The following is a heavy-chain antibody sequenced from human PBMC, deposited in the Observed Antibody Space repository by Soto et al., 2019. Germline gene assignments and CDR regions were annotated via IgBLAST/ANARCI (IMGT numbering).Heavy chain of an antibody. D-gene: IGHD2-2*01. J-gene: IGHJ4*02. CDR1: GFTFDDYA. CDR3: AKDPYCSSTSCSSLDSDH. CDR2: ISWNSGSI. V-gene: IGHV3-9*03. Sequence: SLRLSCAASGFTFDDYAMHWVRQAPGKGLEWVSGISWNSGSIGYADSVKGRFTISRDNAKNSLFLQMNSLRAEDMALYYCAKDPYCSSTSCSSLDSDHWGQGTLVTVSS.